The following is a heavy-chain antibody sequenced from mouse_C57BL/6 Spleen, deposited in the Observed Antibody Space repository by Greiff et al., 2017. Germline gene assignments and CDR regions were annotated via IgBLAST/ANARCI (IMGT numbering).Heavy chain of an antibody. CDR1: GYTFTDYN. J-gene: IGHJ2*01. Sequence: VQLQQSGPELVKPGASVKMSCKASGYTFTDYNMHWVKQSHGKSLEWIGYINPNNGGTSYNQKFKGKATLTVNKSSSTAYMELRSLTSEDSAVYYCASGGFITTVVAPLDYWGQGTTLTVSS. CDR2: INPNNGGT. V-gene: IGHV1-22*01. D-gene: IGHD1-1*01. CDR3: ASGGFITTVVAPLDY.